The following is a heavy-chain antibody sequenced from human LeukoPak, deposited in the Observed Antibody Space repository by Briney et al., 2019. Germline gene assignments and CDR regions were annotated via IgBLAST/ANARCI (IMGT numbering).Heavy chain of an antibody. D-gene: IGHD5-24*01. CDR2: IYDSGST. V-gene: IGHV4-59*11. CDR1: GGSMSSHY. CDR3: AGGRWLQLPHY. Sequence: PSETLSLTCTVSGGSMSSHYWSWIRQPPGKGLEWIGYIYDSGSTNYNPSFKSRVTISADTSKKEFSLKLTSVTAADTAVYYCAGGRWLQLPHYWGQGTLVTVSS. J-gene: IGHJ4*02.